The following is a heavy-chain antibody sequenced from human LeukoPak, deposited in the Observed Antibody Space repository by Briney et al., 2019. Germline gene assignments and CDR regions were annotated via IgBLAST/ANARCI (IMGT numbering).Heavy chain of an antibody. D-gene: IGHD3-10*01. J-gene: IGHJ5*02. CDR2: IYYSGST. V-gene: IGHV4-34*01. Sequence: SETLSLTCAVYGGSFSGYYWSWIRQPPGKGLEWIGNIYYSGSTYYNPSLKSRVTISVDTSKNQFSLKLSSVTAADTAVYYCARDSGTTGEVKFDPWGQGTLVTVSS. CDR1: GGSFSGYY. CDR3: ARDSGTTGEVKFDP.